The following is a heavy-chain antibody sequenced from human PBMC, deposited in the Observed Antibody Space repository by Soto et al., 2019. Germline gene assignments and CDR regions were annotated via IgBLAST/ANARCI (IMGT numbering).Heavy chain of an antibody. D-gene: IGHD3-22*01. CDR2: ISAHNGDT. CDR3: ARDWSRYYDSSGLMWFY. CDR1: GYTVTSYG. V-gene: IGHV1-18*01. J-gene: IGHJ4*02. Sequence: ASVKVSCKASGYTVTSYGISWVRQAPGQGLEWVGWISAHNGDTRYAQNLQGRITMTTDTFTNTAYMELTSLTSDDTAVYYCARDWSRYYDSSGLMWFYWGQGTLVTVSS.